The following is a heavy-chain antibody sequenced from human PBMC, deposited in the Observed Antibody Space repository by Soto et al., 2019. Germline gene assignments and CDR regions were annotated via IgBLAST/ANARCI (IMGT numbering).Heavy chain of an antibody. J-gene: IGHJ3*02. V-gene: IGHV5-51*01. CDR3: ARAMIVVPARGALAI. CDR1: GYSFTSYW. Sequence: GESLKISCKGSGYSFTSYWIGWVRQMPGKGLEWMGIIYPGDSDTRYSPSFQGQVTISADKSISTAYLQWSSLKASDTAMYYCARAMIVVPARGALAICGQGTMVTVSS. D-gene: IGHD3-22*01. CDR2: IYPGDSDT.